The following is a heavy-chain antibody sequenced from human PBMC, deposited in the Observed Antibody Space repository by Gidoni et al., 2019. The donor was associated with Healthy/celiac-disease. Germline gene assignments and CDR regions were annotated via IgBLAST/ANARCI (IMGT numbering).Heavy chain of an antibody. CDR3: TTQEPQGSSGYYPWYYGMDV. J-gene: IGHJ6*02. Sequence: EVQLVESGGGLVKPGGSLRLSGAAPGFTFSNAWMSWVRQALGKGLEWVGRIKSKTDGGTTDYAAPVKGRFTISRDDSRNTLYLQMNSLKTEHTAVYYCTTQEPQGSSGYYPWYYGMDVWGQGTTVTVSS. CDR1: GFTFSNAW. V-gene: IGHV3-15*01. CDR2: IKSKTDGGTT. D-gene: IGHD3-22*01.